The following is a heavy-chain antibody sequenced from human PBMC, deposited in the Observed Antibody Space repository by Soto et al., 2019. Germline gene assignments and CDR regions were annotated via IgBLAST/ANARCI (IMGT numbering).Heavy chain of an antibody. J-gene: IGHJ4*02. Sequence: EVQLLESGGGLVQPGASLRLSCAASGFTFTTFDMSWARQAPGKGLEWVSVVRGRDGSTSYADSLKGRFTISKDSSENTLYLQMNSLRAEDTALYYCAKGAWLDYWGQGTLVTVSS. V-gene: IGHV3-23*01. D-gene: IGHD5-12*01. CDR1: GFTFTTFD. CDR2: VRGRDGST. CDR3: AKGAWLDY.